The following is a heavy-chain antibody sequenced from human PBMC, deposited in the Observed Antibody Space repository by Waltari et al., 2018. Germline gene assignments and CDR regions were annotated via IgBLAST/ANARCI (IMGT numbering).Heavy chain of an antibody. CDR2: IIPIFGTA. D-gene: IGHD4-17*01. CDR1: GCTFSSYA. CDR3: ARAPGYDYADYWFDY. J-gene: IGHJ4*02. Sequence: QVQLVQSGAEVKKPGSSVKVSFEASGCTFSSYAISWVQPARGQGLEWMGGIIPIFGTANYAQKFQGRVTITADESTSTAYMELSSLRSEDTAVYYCARAPGYDYADYWFDYWGQGTLVTVSS. V-gene: IGHV1-69*12.